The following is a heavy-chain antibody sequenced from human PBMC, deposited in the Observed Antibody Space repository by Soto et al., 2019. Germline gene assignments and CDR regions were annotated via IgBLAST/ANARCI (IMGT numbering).Heavy chain of an antibody. J-gene: IGHJ4*02. D-gene: IGHD5-12*01. CDR3: ARGGNTGYVL. CDR1: YY. CDR2: IYYSGST. Sequence: YYCRRIMKRTGKGLEWIGYIYYSGSTNYNPSLKSRVTISVDTSKNQFSLKLSSVTAADTAVYYCARGGNTGYVLCGQGNMVTVSS. V-gene: IGHV4-59*12.